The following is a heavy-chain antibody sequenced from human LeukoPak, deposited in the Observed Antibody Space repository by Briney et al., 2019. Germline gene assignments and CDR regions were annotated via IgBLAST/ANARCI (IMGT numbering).Heavy chain of an antibody. CDR3: ARASYCSDGSCYSDY. Sequence: ASVKVSCKASGYSFTSYSISWVRQAPGQGLEWMGWISAYNGNTVSAQKVKGRVTMATDTSTSTAYMELRSLKSDDTAVYYCARASYCSDGSCYSDYWSQGTLVTVSS. V-gene: IGHV1-18*04. CDR2: ISAYNGNT. J-gene: IGHJ4*02. CDR1: GYSFTSYS. D-gene: IGHD2-15*01.